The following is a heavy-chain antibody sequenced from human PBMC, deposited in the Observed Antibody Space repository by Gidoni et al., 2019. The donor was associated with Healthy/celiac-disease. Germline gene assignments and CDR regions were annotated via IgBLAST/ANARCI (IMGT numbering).Heavy chain of an antibody. J-gene: IGHJ4*02. D-gene: IGHD2-15*01. CDR3: ARHFFRYCSGGSCYPEEDY. CDR2: IYYRGST. Sequence: QLQLQESGPGLVKPSETLSLTCTVSGGSISISSYDWGWIRQPPGKGLGWIGSIYYRGSTSYNPSLKSRVTISVDTSNNQFSLKLSSVTAADTAVYYCARHFFRYCSGGSCYPEEDYWGQGTLVTVSS. V-gene: IGHV4-39*01. CDR1: GGSISISSYD.